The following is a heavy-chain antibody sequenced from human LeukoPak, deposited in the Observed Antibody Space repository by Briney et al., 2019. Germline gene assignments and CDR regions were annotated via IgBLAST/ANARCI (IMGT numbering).Heavy chain of an antibody. Sequence: KXSCXVSGYXLTXLSXHWVRQAPGKGLEWMGGFDPEDGETIYAQKLQGRVTMTTDTSTSTAYMELRSLRSDDTAVYYCARWYNWNYGDYWGQGTLVTVSS. CDR3: ARWYNWNYGDY. CDR2: FDPEDGET. V-gene: IGHV1-24*01. J-gene: IGHJ4*02. D-gene: IGHD1-7*01. CDR1: GYXLTXLS.